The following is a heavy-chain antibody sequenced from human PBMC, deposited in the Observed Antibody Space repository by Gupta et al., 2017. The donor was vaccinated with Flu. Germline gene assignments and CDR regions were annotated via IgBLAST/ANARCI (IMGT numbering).Heavy chain of an antibody. D-gene: IGHD6-25*01. J-gene: IGHJ4*02. V-gene: IGHV1-69*01. CDR2: IIPIFGTE. Sequence: QVQLVQSGAEVKKPGSSVKVSCKASGGTFSSYAISWVRQAPGQGLEWMGGIIPIFGTENYAQKFQGRVTITADESTSTAYMELSSLRSEDTAVYYCARDGAAGLGAAYYFDYWGQGTLVTVSS. CDR3: ARDGAAGLGAAYYFDY. CDR1: GGTFSSYA.